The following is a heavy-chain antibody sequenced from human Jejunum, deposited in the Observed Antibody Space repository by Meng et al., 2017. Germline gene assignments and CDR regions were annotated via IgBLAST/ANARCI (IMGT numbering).Heavy chain of an antibody. Sequence: VPLQDAGQGRVKPSGPRSLPRECSGDYRSMTNWWDWLRQHPGKGLEWIGEIYNSGRTTFNQSLESRVTISVEESKNQFSLTLNSVTAADTAVYYCARGVGDIRVGFDYWGQGILVTVSS. J-gene: IGHJ4*02. V-gene: IGHV4-4*02. CDR1: GDYRSMTNW. CDR2: IYNSGRT. D-gene: IGHD5-12*01. CDR3: ARGVGDIRVGFDY.